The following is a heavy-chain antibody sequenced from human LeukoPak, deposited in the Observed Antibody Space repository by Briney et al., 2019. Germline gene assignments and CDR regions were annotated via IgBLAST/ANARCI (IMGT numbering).Heavy chain of an antibody. CDR2: IKQDRSEE. CDR3: TRDSQPFDY. Sequence: GGSLRLSCAASGFTFSNYWMSWVRQAPGKGLEWVANIKQDRSEEYYVDSVKGRFTISRDNARNSLYLQMNSLKTEDTAVYYCTRDSQPFDYWGQGTLVTVSS. J-gene: IGHJ4*02. CDR1: GFTFSNYW. V-gene: IGHV3-7*03. D-gene: IGHD6-13*01.